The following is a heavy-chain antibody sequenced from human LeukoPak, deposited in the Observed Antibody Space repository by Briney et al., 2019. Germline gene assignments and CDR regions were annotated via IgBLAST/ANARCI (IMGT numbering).Heavy chain of an antibody. CDR1: GFSFSGSA. CDR2: IRSKTNNYET. D-gene: IGHD4-17*01. V-gene: IGHV3-73*01. Sequence: GGSLKLSCAASGFSFSGSAIHWVRRASGKGLEWVCRIRSKTNNYETTYAPSVIGRFAISRDDSKNTAYLQMNGLKAEDTAMYYCTRPNYGDYADDYWGQGTLVTVSS. CDR3: TRPNYGDYADDY. J-gene: IGHJ4*02.